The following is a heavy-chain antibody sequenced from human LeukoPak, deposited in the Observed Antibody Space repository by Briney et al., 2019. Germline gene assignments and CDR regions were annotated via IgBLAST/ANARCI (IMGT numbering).Heavy chain of an antibody. J-gene: IGHJ5*02. Sequence: GASVKVSCKASGYTFTSYDINWVRQATGQGLEWMGWMNPNSGNTGYAQKFQGRVTITRNTSISTAYMELSSLRSEDTAVYYCARGQTVRRSPFDPWGQGALVTVSS. D-gene: IGHD1-14*01. CDR1: GYTFTSYD. CDR3: ARGQTVRRSPFDP. V-gene: IGHV1-8*03. CDR2: MNPNSGNT.